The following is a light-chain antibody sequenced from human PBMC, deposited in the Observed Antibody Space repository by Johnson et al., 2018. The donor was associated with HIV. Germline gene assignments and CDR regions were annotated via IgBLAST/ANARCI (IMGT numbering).Light chain of an antibody. CDR1: TYNIGNNY. Sequence: QSVLTQPPSVSAAPGQKVTISCSGSTYNIGNNYVSWYQQLPGTAPTLLIYEKNKRPSGIPDRFSASKSGTSATLGITGLQTGDEADYYCGTWDNSLSTGAVFGTGTKVTVL. J-gene: IGLJ1*01. CDR3: GTWDNSLSTGAV. V-gene: IGLV1-51*02. CDR2: EKN.